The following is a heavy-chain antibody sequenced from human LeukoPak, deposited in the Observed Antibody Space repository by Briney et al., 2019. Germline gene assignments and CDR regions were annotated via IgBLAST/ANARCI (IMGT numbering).Heavy chain of an antibody. V-gene: IGHV3-74*01. D-gene: IGHD2-21*01. CDR1: GFTFSNYW. CDR3: AKHEGVISDYFDY. CDR2: ISSDGSSI. J-gene: IGHJ4*02. Sequence: GGSLRLSCAASGFTFSNYWMHWVRQAPGKGPVWVSRISSDGSSIYYADSVKGRFTISRDNSKNTLYLQMSSLRAEDTAVYFCAKHEGVISDYFDYWGQGTLVTVSS.